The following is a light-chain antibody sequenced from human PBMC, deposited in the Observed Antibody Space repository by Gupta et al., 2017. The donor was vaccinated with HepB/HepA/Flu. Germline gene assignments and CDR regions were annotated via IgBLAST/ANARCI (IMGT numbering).Light chain of an antibody. V-gene: IGLV1-44*01. CDR1: RANIGINT. J-gene: IGLJ2*01. CDR3: AAGDDGLNAVV. Sequence: QSVLPQPPSASGTPGPRVTISCSERRANIGINTVNWYHQYPGTAPKLLIHSNNQRPSGVPDRFSGSKSGTSASLAISGLQSEDEADYYCAAGDDGLNAVVFGGGTKLSVL. CDR2: SNN.